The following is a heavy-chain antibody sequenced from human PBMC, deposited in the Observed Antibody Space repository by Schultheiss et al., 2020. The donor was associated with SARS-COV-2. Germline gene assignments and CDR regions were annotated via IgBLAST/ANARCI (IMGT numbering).Heavy chain of an antibody. J-gene: IGHJ4*02. Sequence: GGSLRLSCAASGFTFSSYAMHWVRQAPGKGLEWVSYISSSGSTIYYADSVKGRFTISRDNSKNTLYLQLNSLRAEDTAVYYCAHFSSSSAFDYWGQGTLVTVSS. V-gene: IGHV3-48*01. D-gene: IGHD6-6*01. CDR3: AHFSSSSAFDY. CDR2: ISSSGSTI. CDR1: GFTFSSYA.